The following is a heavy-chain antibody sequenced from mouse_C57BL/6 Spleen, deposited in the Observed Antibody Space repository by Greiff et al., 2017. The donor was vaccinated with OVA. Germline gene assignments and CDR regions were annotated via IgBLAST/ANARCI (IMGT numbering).Heavy chain of an antibody. CDR2: IYPGNGDT. D-gene: IGHD1-1*01. V-gene: IGHV1-12*01. CDR1: GYTFTSYN. Sequence: QVQLQQSGAELVRPGASVKMSCKASGYTFTSYNMHWVKQTPRQGLEWIGAIYPGNGDTSYNQKFKGKATLTVDKSSSTAYMQLSSLTSEDSAVYFCARKGDYGSSPFYYAMDYWGQGTSVTVSS. J-gene: IGHJ4*01. CDR3: ARKGDYGSSPFYYAMDY.